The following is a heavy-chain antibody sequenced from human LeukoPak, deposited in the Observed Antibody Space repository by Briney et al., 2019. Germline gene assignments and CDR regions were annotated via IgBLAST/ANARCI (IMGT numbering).Heavy chain of an antibody. D-gene: IGHD3-9*01. J-gene: IGHJ4*02. Sequence: GGSLRLSCAASGFTFSDYYMSWIRQAPGKGLEWVSYISSSGSTIYYADSVKGRFTISRDNAKNSLYLQMNSLRAEDTAVYYCARDPPILTGYPDSTLGGYWGQGTLVTVSS. CDR1: GFTFSDYY. CDR2: ISSSGSTI. V-gene: IGHV3-11*01. CDR3: ARDPPILTGYPDSTLGGY.